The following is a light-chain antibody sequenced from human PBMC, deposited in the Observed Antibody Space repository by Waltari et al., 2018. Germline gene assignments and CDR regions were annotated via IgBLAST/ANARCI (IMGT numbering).Light chain of an antibody. CDR2: GVN. J-gene: IGLJ2*01. Sequence: QSTLTQPASVSGSLGQSITISCIGTSGDVGNYNLVSWYQQHPGKAPKFMIYGVNKRPSGVSNRFSGSKSGNTASLTISGLQGEDEASYFCSSYAAYNTVIFGGGTKVTVL. V-gene: IGLV2-23*02. CDR3: SSYAAYNTVI. CDR1: SGDVGNYNL.